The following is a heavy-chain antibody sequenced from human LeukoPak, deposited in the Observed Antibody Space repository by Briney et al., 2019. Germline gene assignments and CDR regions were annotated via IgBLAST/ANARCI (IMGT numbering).Heavy chain of an antibody. CDR3: ASGFSALVPFDFDY. D-gene: IGHD6-6*01. J-gene: IGHJ4*02. V-gene: IGHV4-39*01. CDR1: GGSISSSRFF. Sequence: PSETLSLTCSVSGGSISSSRFFWGWIRQPPGKGLEWIGSVYYSGSSYYNPSLKSRVTISVDTSKNQFSLKLNSVTAADTALYYCASGFSALVPFDFDYWGQGSLVTVSS. CDR2: VYYSGSS.